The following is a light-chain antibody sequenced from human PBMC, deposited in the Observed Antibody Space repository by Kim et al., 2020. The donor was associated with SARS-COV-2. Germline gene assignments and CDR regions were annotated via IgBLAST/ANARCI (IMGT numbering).Light chain of an antibody. J-gene: IGLJ2*01. Sequence: SSELTQDPAVSVALGQTVRITCQGDNLRSYYATWYQQRPRQAPVLVIYGRNNRPSGIPDRFSGSSSGNTASLTISGAQAEDEADFYCQSRDSGGNVLFGGGTKLTVL. CDR2: GRN. CDR3: QSRDSGGNVL. CDR1: NLRSYY. V-gene: IGLV3-19*01.